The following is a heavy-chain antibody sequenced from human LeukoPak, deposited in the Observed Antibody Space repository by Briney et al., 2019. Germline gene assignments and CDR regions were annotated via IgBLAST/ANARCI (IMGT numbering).Heavy chain of an antibody. CDR2: IGTTSGAI. J-gene: IGHJ4*02. D-gene: IGHD2-21*02. V-gene: IGHV3-48*01. Sequence: GGSLRLSCAASGFTFNVFGMNWVRQAPGKGLEWVSYIGTTSGAIYYADSVKGRFTISRDSAKNSLYLQMNSLRAEDTAVYYCARFRTWGDKAFDYWGQGTLVTVSS. CDR3: ARFRTWGDKAFDY. CDR1: GFTFNVFG.